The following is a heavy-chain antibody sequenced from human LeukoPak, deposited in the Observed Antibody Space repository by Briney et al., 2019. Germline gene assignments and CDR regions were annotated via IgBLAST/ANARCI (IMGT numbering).Heavy chain of an antibody. CDR2: IYPGDSDT. Sequence: GESLKISCKGSGYSFTSYWIGWVRQMPGKGLEWMGIIYPGDSDTRYSPSFQGQVTISADKPISTAYLQWSSLKASDTAMYYCARLTPHLEWFYYFDYWGQGTLVTVSS. CDR3: ARLTPHLEWFYYFDY. J-gene: IGHJ4*02. V-gene: IGHV5-51*01. D-gene: IGHD3-3*01. CDR1: GYSFTSYW.